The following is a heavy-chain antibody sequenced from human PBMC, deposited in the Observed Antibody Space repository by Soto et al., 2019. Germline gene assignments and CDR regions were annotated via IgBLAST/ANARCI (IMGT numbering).Heavy chain of an antibody. CDR2: ISYGGTT. CDR3: VMYYGNGQDY. J-gene: IGHJ4*02. CDR1: GASVTNYY. Sequence: QVQLHQSGPGLVKPSETLSLTCSVSGASVTNYYWSWIRQSPGKGLEWIGYISYGGTTNFNSSLKGRVTVSVDMSKNQFSRTLISVTAADTAVYYCVMYYGNGQDYWGQVTLVTVSS. D-gene: IGHD3-10*01. V-gene: IGHV4-59*02.